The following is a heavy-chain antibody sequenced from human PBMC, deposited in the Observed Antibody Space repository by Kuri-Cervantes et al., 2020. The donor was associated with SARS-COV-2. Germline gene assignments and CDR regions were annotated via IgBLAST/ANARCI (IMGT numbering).Heavy chain of an antibody. D-gene: IGHD1-26*01. CDR2: ISSSSSYI. V-gene: IGHV3-21*01. CDR1: GLTFSTSV. Sequence: GESLKISCAASGLTFSTSVINWVRQAPGKGLEWVSSISSSSSYIYYADSVKGRFTISRDNAKNSLYLQMNSLRAEDTAVYYCARDRRRWVVGASSLPIYYYYGMDVWGQGTTVTVSS. J-gene: IGHJ6*02. CDR3: ARDRRRWVVGASSLPIYYYYGMDV.